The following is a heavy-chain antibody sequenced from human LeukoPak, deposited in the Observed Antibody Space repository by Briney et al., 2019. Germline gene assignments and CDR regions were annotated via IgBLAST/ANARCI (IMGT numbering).Heavy chain of an antibody. CDR2: IWYDGSNK. J-gene: IGHJ4*02. Sequence: GGSLRLSCAASGFTFSSYAMSWVRQAPGKGLEWVAVIWYDGSNKYYADSVKGRFTTSRDNSKNTLYLQMNSLRAEDTAVYYCARDFAVYYYDSSGCDYWGQGTLVTVSS. CDR1: GFTFSSYA. V-gene: IGHV3-33*08. D-gene: IGHD3-22*01. CDR3: ARDFAVYYYDSSGCDY.